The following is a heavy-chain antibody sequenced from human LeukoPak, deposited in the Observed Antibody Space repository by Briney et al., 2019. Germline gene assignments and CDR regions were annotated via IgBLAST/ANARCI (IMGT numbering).Heavy chain of an antibody. CDR2: IYYSGST. Sequence: PSETLSLTCTVSGGSIISTNYCWGWIRQPPGKGLEWIGGIYYSGSTYYNPSLKSRVAISVDTSKNQFSLKLSSVTAADTAVYYCARQGGDYWGQGTLVTVSS. CDR3: ARQGGDY. V-gene: IGHV4-39*01. J-gene: IGHJ4*02. D-gene: IGHD2-15*01. CDR1: GGSIISTNYC.